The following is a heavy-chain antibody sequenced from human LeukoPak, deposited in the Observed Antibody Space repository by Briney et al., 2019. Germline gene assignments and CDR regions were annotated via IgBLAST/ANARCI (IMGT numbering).Heavy chain of an antibody. Sequence: SETLSLTCAVYGXSFSGYYWSWIRQPPGKGLEWIGEINHSGSTNYNPSLKSRVTISVDTSKNQFSLKLSSVTAADTAVYYCARGTRSGSYRHFDYWGQGTLVTVSS. D-gene: IGHD1-26*01. CDR2: INHSGST. V-gene: IGHV4-34*01. J-gene: IGHJ4*02. CDR3: ARGTRSGSYRHFDY. CDR1: GXSFSGYY.